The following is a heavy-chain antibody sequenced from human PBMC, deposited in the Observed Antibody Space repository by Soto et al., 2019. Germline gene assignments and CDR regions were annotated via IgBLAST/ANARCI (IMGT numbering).Heavy chain of an antibody. CDR2: ISGSGGST. CDR1: GFTFSSYP. V-gene: IGHV3-23*01. Sequence: GGSLRLSCAAYGFTFSSYPMTWVRQASGKGLEWVSAISGSGGSTCYADSVKGRFTISRDNSKNTLYLQMNSLRAEDTAVYYFANSGMGANMEDYYDYWGQGTLVTVSS. CDR3: ANSGMGANMEDYYDY. J-gene: IGHJ4*02. D-gene: IGHD1-26*01.